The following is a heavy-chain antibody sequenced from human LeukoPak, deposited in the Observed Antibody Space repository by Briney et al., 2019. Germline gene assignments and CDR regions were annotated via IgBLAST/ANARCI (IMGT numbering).Heavy chain of an antibody. D-gene: IGHD2-2*01. Sequence: GGSLRLSCAASGFTFSSYSMNWVRQAPGKGLEWVSYISSSSSTIYYADSVKGRFTISRDNAKNSLYLQMNSLRAEDTAVYYCARDRGLGYCSSTSCYFPEYYYYGMDVWGQGTTVTVSS. CDR1: GFTFSSYS. J-gene: IGHJ6*02. CDR2: ISSSSSTI. CDR3: ARDRGLGYCSSTSCYFPEYYYYGMDV. V-gene: IGHV3-48*01.